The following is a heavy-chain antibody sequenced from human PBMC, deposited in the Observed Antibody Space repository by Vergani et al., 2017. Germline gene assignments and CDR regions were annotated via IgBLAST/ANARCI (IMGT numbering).Heavy chain of an antibody. J-gene: IGHJ4*02. V-gene: IGHV4-59*01. CDR2: IYYSGST. CDR3: ARDNLHYDSSGYYYYFDY. D-gene: IGHD3-22*01. Sequence: QVQLQQWGAGLLKPSETLSLTCTVSGGSISSYYWSWIRQPPGKGLEWIGYIYYSGSTNYNPSLKSRVTISVDTSKNQFSLKLSSVTAADTAVYYCARDNLHYDSSGYYYYFDYWGQGTLVTVSS. CDR1: GGSISSYY.